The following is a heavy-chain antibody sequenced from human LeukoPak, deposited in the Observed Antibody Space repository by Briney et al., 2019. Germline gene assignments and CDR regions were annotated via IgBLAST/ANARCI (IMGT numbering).Heavy chain of an antibody. CDR2: IYSNGNT. CDR3: ARTYVDQTITGHDAFDI. Sequence: PGGSLRLSCAASGFPVSSNFMSWVRQAPGKGLEWVSIIYSNGNTYYPDSLKGRFTISRDSSKNTLYLQVDSLRAEDAAVYYCARTYVDQTITGHDAFDIWGRGTMVTVSS. J-gene: IGHJ3*02. CDR1: GFPVSSNF. D-gene: IGHD1-20*01. V-gene: IGHV3-53*01.